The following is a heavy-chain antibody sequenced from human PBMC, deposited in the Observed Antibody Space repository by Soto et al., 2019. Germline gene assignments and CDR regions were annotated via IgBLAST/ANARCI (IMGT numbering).Heavy chain of an antibody. D-gene: IGHD3-16*02. CDR1: GFTFSGSA. CDR2: IRSKANSYAT. CDR3: TRPMYYDYIWGSYRYNWFDP. Sequence: EVQLVESGGGLVQPGGSLKLSCAASGFTFSGSAMHWVRQASGKGLEWVARIRSKANSYATAYAASVKGRFTISRDDSKNTAYLQMNSLKTEDTAVYYCTRPMYYDYIWGSYRYNWFDPWGQGTLVTVSS. J-gene: IGHJ5*02. V-gene: IGHV3-73*01.